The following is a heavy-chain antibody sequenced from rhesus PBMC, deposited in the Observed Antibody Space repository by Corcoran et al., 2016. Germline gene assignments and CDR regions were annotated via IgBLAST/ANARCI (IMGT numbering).Heavy chain of an antibody. D-gene: IGHD2-33*01. V-gene: IGHV1-111*02. Sequence: EVQLVQSGAEVKTPGASGKIPCKASGYPFTTHYLKLGRQVPGKGLEWMGRVDPEDGEADYAQKFQDRVTITADMSTDTAYMELSSLRSEDTAVYYCASGGYLGSWGQGVLVTVSS. CDR1: GYPFTTHY. CDR3: ASGGYLGS. J-gene: IGHJ4*01. CDR2: VDPEDGEA.